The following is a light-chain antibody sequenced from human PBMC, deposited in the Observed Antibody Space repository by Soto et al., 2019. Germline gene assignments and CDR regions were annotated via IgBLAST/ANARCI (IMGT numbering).Light chain of an antibody. J-gene: IGLJ2*01. CDR2: YDD. CDR1: SSNIGNNA. CDR3: AAWDDSLNGVV. Sequence: QSVLTQPPSVSEAPRQRVTISCSGSSSNIGNNAVNWYQQLPGKAPKLLIYYDDLLPSGVSDRFSGSKSGTSASLAISGLQSEAEADYYCAAWDDSLNGVVFGGGTKLT. V-gene: IGLV1-36*01.